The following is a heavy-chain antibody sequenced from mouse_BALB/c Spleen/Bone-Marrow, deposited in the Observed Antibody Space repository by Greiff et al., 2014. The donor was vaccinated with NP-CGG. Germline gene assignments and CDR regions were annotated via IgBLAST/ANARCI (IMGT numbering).Heavy chain of an antibody. CDR2: IHPGNSDT. CDR1: GYTFSNYW. D-gene: IGHD3-1*01. J-gene: IGHJ2*01. CDR3: TTLARNNFDY. Sequence: VQLKESGTVLARPGAAVKMSCKASGYTFSNYWMHWIKQRPGQGLEWIGTIHPGNSDTTYNQKFKGKAKLTADTSTSTAYMELSSLTNEDSAVYYCTTLARNNFDYWGQGTTLTVSS. V-gene: IGHV1-5*01.